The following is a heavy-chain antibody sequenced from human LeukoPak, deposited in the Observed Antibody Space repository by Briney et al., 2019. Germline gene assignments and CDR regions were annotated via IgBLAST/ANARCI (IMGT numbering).Heavy chain of an antibody. J-gene: IGHJ4*02. CDR1: GGSISSCY. Sequence: SETLSLTCTVSGGSISSCYWSWIRQPPGKGLEWIGYIYYSGSTNYNPSLKSRVTISVDTSKNQFSLKLSSVTAADTAVYYCARLWGPLPVYYFDYWGQGTLVTVSS. CDR3: ARLWGPLPVYYFDY. CDR2: IYYSGST. V-gene: IGHV4-59*01. D-gene: IGHD3-10*01.